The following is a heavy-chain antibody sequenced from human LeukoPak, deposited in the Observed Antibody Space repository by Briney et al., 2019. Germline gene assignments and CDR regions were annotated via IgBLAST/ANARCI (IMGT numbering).Heavy chain of an antibody. Sequence: PGGSLRLSCAASGFTFSAHWMSWVRQAPGKGLEWVANIKEDGSEKYYVDSVKGRFTISRDNAKNSLYLQMNSLRAEDTAVYYCARSPHTDRYQLLLYYFDYWGQGTLVTVSS. CDR2: IKEDGSEK. V-gene: IGHV3-7*01. CDR3: ARSPHTDRYQLLLYYFDY. J-gene: IGHJ4*02. D-gene: IGHD2-2*01. CDR1: GFTFSAHW.